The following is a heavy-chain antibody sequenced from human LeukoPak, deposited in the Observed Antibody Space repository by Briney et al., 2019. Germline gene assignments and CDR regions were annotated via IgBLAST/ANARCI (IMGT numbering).Heavy chain of an antibody. V-gene: IGHV3-11*04. Sequence: GGSLRLSCAASGFTFGDYYMSWIRQAPGKGLEWVSYISSSGSTIYYADSVKGRFTISRDNAKNSLYLQMNSLRAEDTSLYSCARDGDTSGYYSHFDLWGRGTLVIVSS. CDR3: ARDGDTSGYYSHFDL. J-gene: IGHJ2*01. CDR1: GFTFGDYY. D-gene: IGHD3-10*01. CDR2: ISSSGSTI.